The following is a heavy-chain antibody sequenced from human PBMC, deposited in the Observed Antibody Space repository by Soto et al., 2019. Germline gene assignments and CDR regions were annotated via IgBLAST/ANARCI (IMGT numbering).Heavy chain of an antibody. J-gene: IGHJ6*02. D-gene: IGHD4-17*01. Sequence: ASVKVSCKASGYTFTSYGISWVRQAPGQGXEWMGWISAYNGNTNYAQKLQGRVTMTTDTSTSTAYMELRSLRSDDTAVYYCARDGQNGDYGYYYYGMDVWGQGTTVTVPS. V-gene: IGHV1-18*01. CDR1: GYTFTSYG. CDR3: ARDGQNGDYGYYYYGMDV. CDR2: ISAYNGNT.